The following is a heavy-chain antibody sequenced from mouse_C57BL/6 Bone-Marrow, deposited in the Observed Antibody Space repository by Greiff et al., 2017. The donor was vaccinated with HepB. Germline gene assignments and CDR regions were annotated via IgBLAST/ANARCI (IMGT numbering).Heavy chain of an antibody. D-gene: IGHD2-1*01. CDR1: GYAFTNYL. CDR3: ARKGDGNYGFYYYAMDY. J-gene: IGHJ4*01. Sequence: QVQLQQSGAELVRPGTSVKVSCKASGYAFTNYLIEWVKQRPGQGLEWIGVINPGSGGTNYNEKFKGKATLTADKSSSTAYMQLSSLTSEDSAVYFCARKGDGNYGFYYYAMDYWGQGTSVTVSS. V-gene: IGHV1-54*01. CDR2: INPGSGGT.